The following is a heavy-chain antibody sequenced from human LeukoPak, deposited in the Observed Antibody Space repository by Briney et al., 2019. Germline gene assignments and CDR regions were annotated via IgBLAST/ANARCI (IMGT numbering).Heavy chain of an antibody. CDR1: GGSISSSSYY. CDR2: IYYSGST. D-gene: IGHD6-13*01. Sequence: SETLSLTCTVSGGSISSSSYYWGWIRQPPGKGLEWIGSIYYSGSTYYNPSLKSRVTISVDTSKNQFSLKLSSVTAADTAVYYCATSALEYSSSCFDYWGQGTLVTVSS. J-gene: IGHJ4*02. V-gene: IGHV4-39*07. CDR3: ATSALEYSSSCFDY.